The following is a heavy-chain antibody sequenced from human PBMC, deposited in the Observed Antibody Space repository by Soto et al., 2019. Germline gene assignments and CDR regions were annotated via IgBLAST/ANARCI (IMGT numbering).Heavy chain of an antibody. J-gene: IGHJ4*02. D-gene: IGHD3-22*01. CDR3: TNTYYYDSSWGFDY. CDR1: GGTFSSYA. CDR2: IIPICGTA. Sequence: QVQLVQSGAEVKKPGSSVKVSCKASGGTFSSYAISWVRQAPGQGLEWMGGIIPICGTANYAQKFQGRVTITADECTSTGYMELSSLRSEDTAVYYCTNTYYYDSSWGFDYWGQGTLVTVSS. V-gene: IGHV1-69*01.